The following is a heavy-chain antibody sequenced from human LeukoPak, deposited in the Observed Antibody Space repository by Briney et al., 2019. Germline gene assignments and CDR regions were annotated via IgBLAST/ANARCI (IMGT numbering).Heavy chain of an antibody. CDR1: GVSISRSFYY. V-gene: IGHV4-39*01. CDR2: VYYSGGT. D-gene: IGHD4-17*01. J-gene: IGHJ3*01. Sequence: PSQTLSLTCSISGVSISRSFYYWGWIRQPPGKRLEWIGNVYYSGGTYYNPSLKSRVSMSVDTSQNQFSLTLTSVTAADTAVHFCARRPNLPADDGDYWRFDVWGQGRRVTVSS. CDR3: ARRPNLPADDGDYWRFDV.